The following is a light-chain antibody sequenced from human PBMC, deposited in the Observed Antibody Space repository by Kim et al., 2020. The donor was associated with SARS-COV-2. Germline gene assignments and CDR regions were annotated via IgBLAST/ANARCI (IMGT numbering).Light chain of an antibody. CDR3: SSYTSSSTYV. V-gene: IGLV2-14*01. Sequence: GQSITISCTGTSSDVDGYNYVSWYQQNPGKAPKLMIYEVSYRPSGVSNRFSGSKSGNTASLTISGLQAEDEADYYCSSYTSSSTYVFGTGTKVTVL. J-gene: IGLJ1*01. CDR1: SSDVDGYNY. CDR2: EVS.